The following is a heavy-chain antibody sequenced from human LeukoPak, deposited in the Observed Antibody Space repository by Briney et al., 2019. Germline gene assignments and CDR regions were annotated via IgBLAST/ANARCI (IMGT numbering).Heavy chain of an antibody. J-gene: IGHJ4*02. V-gene: IGHV1-69*01. Sequence: GSSVKVSCKASGGTFSSYAISWVRQAPGQGLKWMGGIIPIFGTANYAQKFQGRVTITADESTSTAYMELSSLRSEDTAVYYCARAGGYYDSSGYEFDYWGQGTLVTVSS. CDR1: GGTFSSYA. CDR3: ARAGGYYDSSGYEFDY. D-gene: IGHD3-22*01. CDR2: IIPIFGTA.